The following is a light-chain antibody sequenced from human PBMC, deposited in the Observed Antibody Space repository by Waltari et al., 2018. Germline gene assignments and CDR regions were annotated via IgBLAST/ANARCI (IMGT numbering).Light chain of an antibody. CDR2: GEN. Sequence: SSELTQDPAVSVALGQTVRITCQGDSLRKYYATWYQQKPGQAPVLVIFGENKRPSGSPDRFSGSSSGNTASLTITGAQAEDEADYHCTSRDSSGYRHVFGTGTKVTVL. J-gene: IGLJ1*01. CDR1: SLRKYY. V-gene: IGLV3-19*01. CDR3: TSRDSSGYRHV.